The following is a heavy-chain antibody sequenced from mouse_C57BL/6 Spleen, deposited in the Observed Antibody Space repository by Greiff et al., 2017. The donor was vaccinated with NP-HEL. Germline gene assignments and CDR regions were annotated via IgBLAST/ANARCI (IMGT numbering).Heavy chain of an antibody. CDR1: GFTFSDYY. CDR3: ARGITYYGSSSWYFDV. D-gene: IGHD1-1*01. V-gene: IGHV5-16*01. J-gene: IGHJ1*03. Sequence: EVMLVESEGGLVQPGSSMKLSCTASGFTFSDYYMAWVRQVPEKGLEWVANINYDGSSTYYLDSLKSRFIISRDNAKNILYLQMSSLKSEDTDTYYCARGITYYGSSSWYFDVWGTGTTVTVSS. CDR2: INYDGSST.